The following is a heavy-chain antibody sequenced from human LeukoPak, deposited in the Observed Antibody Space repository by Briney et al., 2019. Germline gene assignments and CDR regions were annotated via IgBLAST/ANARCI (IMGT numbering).Heavy chain of an antibody. Sequence: PGGSLRLSCAASGFTFSSYWMSWVRQAPGKGLEWVANIKQDGSEKYYVDSVKGRFTISRDNAKNSLYLLMNSLRSDDTAVYYCARDRGSGNLDYWGQGTLVTVSS. D-gene: IGHD3-10*01. CDR2: IKQDGSEK. V-gene: IGHV3-7*03. CDR3: ARDRGSGNLDY. CDR1: GFTFSSYW. J-gene: IGHJ4*02.